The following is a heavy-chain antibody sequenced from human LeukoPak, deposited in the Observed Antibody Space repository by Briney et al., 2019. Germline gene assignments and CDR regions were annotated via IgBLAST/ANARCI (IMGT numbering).Heavy chain of an antibody. CDR1: GFTFGTYW. CDR2: INSDGGTT. Sequence: PGGSLRLSCGASGFTFGTYWMHWVRQAPGKGLVWVSGINSDGGTTTYADSVKGRFTISRDNAKSSLYLQMDSLRAEDTAVYYCAELGITMIGGVWGKGTTVTISS. CDR3: AELGITMIGGV. V-gene: IGHV3-74*01. J-gene: IGHJ6*04. D-gene: IGHD3-10*02.